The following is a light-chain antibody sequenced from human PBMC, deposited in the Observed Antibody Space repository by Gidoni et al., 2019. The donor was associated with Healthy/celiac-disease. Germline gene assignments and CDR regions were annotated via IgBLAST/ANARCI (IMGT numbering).Light chain of an antibody. J-gene: IGKJ3*01. Sequence: DIQMTQSPSSLSASVGERVTITCRASQSLSSYLNWYQQKPGKAPKLLIYAASSLQSGVPSRFSGSGSGTDFTLTISSLQPEDFATYYCQQSYSTLVTFGPGTKVDIK. CDR3: QQSYSTLVT. CDR1: QSLSSY. V-gene: IGKV1-39*01. CDR2: AAS.